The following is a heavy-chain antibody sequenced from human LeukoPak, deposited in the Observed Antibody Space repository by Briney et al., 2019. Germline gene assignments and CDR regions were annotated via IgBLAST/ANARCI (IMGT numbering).Heavy chain of an antibody. V-gene: IGHV3-7*03. CDR1: GFTFSSYW. D-gene: IGHD1-1*01. CDR2: IKPDGGEK. J-gene: IGHJ6*03. Sequence: GGSLRLSCAASGFTFSSYWMSWVRQAPGKGLEWVANIKPDGGEKYYLDSVKGRFTISRDNSKNTLYLQMNSLRAEDTAVYYCAKDGYDYYYYYMDVWGKGTTVTVSS. CDR3: AKDGYDYYYYYMDV.